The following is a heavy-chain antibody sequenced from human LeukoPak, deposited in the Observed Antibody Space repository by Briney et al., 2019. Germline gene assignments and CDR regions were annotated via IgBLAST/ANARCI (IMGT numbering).Heavy chain of an antibody. CDR3: ARSLDYYDSSGYYDY. D-gene: IGHD3-22*01. J-gene: IGHJ4*02. V-gene: IGHV4-39*01. Sequence: SETLSLTCTVSGVSISSSNSYWGWIRQPPGKGLEWIGSIYYSGNTYYNASLKSQVSISIDTSKNQFSLRLTSVTTADTAVYYCARSLDYYDSSGYYDYWGQGTLVTVSS. CDR1: GVSISSSNSY. CDR2: IYYSGNT.